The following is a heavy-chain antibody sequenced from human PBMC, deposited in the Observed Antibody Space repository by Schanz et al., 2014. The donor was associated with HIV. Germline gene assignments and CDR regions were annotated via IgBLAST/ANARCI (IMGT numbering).Heavy chain of an antibody. D-gene: IGHD1-1*01. CDR3: ARPMFDWNDNAAFDI. J-gene: IGHJ3*02. CDR2: INHSGST. Sequence: QVQLQQWGAGLLKPSETLSLTCAVYGGSFTNYYWSWNRQPPGKGLEWIGEINHSGSTNYNPSLKSRVTMSVDTSKNQFSRNLNPVTAADTAVYYCARPMFDWNDNAAFDIWGQGTMVTVSS. V-gene: IGHV4-34*02. CDR1: GGSFTNYY.